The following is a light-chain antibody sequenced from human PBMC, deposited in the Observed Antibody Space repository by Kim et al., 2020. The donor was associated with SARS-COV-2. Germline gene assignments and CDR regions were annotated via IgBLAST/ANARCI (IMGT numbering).Light chain of an antibody. V-gene: IGLV3-1*01. J-gene: IGLJ2*01. Sequence: YELTQPPSVTVSPGQTASITCSGDLLGNKYSCWYQQKPGQSPVLVIYQDVKRPSGIPERFSGSNSGNTATLTISGTQAVDEADYFCQAWDSSTVVFGGGTQLTVL. CDR1: LLGNKY. CDR3: QAWDSSTVV. CDR2: QDV.